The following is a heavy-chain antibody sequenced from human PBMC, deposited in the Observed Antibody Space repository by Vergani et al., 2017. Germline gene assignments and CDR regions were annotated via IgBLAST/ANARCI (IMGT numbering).Heavy chain of an antibody. Sequence: QVQLQESGPGLVKPSETLSLTCTVSGGSISSYYWSWIRQPPGKGLEWIGYIYYSGSTNYNPSLKSRVTISVDTSKNQFSLKLSSVTAADTAVYYCARDGRPDYYGMDVWGQVTTVSVSS. D-gene: IGHD6-6*01. V-gene: IGHV4-59*01. CDR3: ARDGRPDYYGMDV. J-gene: IGHJ6*02. CDR2: IYYSGST. CDR1: GGSISSYY.